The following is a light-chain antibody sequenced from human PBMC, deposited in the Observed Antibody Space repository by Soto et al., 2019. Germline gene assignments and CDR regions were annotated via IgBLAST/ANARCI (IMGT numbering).Light chain of an antibody. CDR1: QNIYTW. CDR2: KAS. CDR3: QQHADCPIT. Sequence: DYRVTQSPSTLSASVGDRVTITCLAIQNIYTWLSWYQQKPGIAPKLLIHKASTLESGVPSRFRGSGFGTEFTLTISSLQPDDFATYYCQQHADCPITFGGGTKVDIK. V-gene: IGKV1-5*03. J-gene: IGKJ4*01.